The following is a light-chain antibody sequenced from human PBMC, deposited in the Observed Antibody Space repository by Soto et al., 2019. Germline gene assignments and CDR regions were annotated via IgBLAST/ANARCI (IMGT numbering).Light chain of an antibody. J-gene: IGLJ1*01. CDR3: TSHTARSTLV. V-gene: IGLV2-14*01. CDR2: DVT. Sequence: QSVLTQPDSVSGSPVQSIAISCPGNGSDVGDYNYVSWYQQHPGKAPKLMIYDVTNRPSGDSNRFSGSKAGNTASLTISGLQAEGDANYYCTSHTARSTLVFGTGTKVTAL. CDR1: GSDVGDYNY.